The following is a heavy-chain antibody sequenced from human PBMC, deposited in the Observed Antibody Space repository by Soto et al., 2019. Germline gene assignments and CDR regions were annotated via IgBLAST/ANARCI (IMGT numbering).Heavy chain of an antibody. Sequence: SETLSLTCTVSGVSISSYYWSWIRQPPGKGLEWIGHIYYSGSTNYNPSLKSRVTISLDTSKNQLSLKLSSVTAADTAVYYCARVRDCSGGTCYSWWFDPWGQVTLVTVS. CDR1: GVSISSYY. J-gene: IGHJ5*02. CDR2: IYYSGST. V-gene: IGHV4-59*01. D-gene: IGHD2-15*01. CDR3: ARVRDCSGGTCYSWWFDP.